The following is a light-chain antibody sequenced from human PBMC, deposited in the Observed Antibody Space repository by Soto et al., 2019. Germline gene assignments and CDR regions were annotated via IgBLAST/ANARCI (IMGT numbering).Light chain of an antibody. Sequence: IQLTQSPSSLSASVGDRVTITCRASQGISSYLAWYQQKPGKAPKLLIYAASTLQSGVPSRFSGSGSGTDFTLTTSSLQPEDFATYYCQQPNSYLFTFGPGTKVDIK. V-gene: IGKV1-9*01. CDR3: QQPNSYLFT. CDR2: AAS. J-gene: IGKJ3*01. CDR1: QGISSY.